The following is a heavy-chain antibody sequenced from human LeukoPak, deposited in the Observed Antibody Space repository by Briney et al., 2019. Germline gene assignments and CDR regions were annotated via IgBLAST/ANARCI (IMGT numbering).Heavy chain of an antibody. Sequence: PGGSLRLSCAASGFTFSSYSMNWVRQAPGKGLEWVSSISSGSSNIYYADSVKGRFTISRDNAKNSLYLQMNSQRAEDTAVYYCARKCSGANCYSDYFDYWGQGTLVTVSS. V-gene: IGHV3-21*01. J-gene: IGHJ4*02. CDR3: ARKCSGANCYSDYFDY. CDR1: GFTFSSYS. D-gene: IGHD2-15*01. CDR2: ISSGSSNI.